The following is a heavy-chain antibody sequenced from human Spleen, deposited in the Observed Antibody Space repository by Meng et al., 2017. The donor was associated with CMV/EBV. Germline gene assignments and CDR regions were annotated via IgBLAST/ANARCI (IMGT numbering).Heavy chain of an antibody. Sequence: QRRLQASGPGLVKPSETLCLTCTDSGGHISSSSYYWGWIRQPPGKGLEWIGSIYYSGSTYYNPSLKSRVTLSVDTSKNQFSLKLSSVTAADTAVYYCARDRRFSFDYWGQGTLATVSS. D-gene: IGHD3-3*01. J-gene: IGHJ4*02. CDR2: IYYSGST. V-gene: IGHV4-39*07. CDR1: GGHISSSSYY. CDR3: ARDRRFSFDY.